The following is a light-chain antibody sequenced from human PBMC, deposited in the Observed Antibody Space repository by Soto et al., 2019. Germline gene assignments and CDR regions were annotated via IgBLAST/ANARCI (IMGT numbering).Light chain of an antibody. J-gene: IGLJ7*01. V-gene: IGLV4-69*01. Sequence: QLVLTQSPSASASLGASVKLTCTLSSGHSNYAIAWHQQQPEKGARYLMKVNSGGSHIKGDGIPDRFSGSSSGAERYLFISSLQSEDEADYYCQTWGTGSAFVVFGGGTQLTVL. CDR3: QTWGTGSAFVV. CDR2: VNSGGSH. CDR1: SGHSNYA.